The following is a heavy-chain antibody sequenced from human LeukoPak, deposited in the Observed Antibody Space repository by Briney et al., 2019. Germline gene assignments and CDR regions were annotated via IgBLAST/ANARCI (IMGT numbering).Heavy chain of an antibody. V-gene: IGHV4-59*11. CDR3: ARPGPNGVWMCYFDY. Sequence: SETLSLTCTVSGGSISSHYWSWIRQSPGRGLEWLGNIHYSGSTNYNPSLKSRVTISIDTSKNQFSLELKTVTAADTAVYYCARPGPNGVWMCYFDYWGQGILVTVSS. J-gene: IGHJ4*02. CDR2: IHYSGST. D-gene: IGHD2-8*01. CDR1: GGSISSHY.